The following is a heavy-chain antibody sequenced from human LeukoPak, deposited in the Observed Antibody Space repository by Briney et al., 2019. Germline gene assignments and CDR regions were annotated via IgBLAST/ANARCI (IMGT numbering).Heavy chain of an antibody. CDR1: LDSLSGYS. V-gene: IGHV4-34*01. Sequence: SETLSLTCAVYLDSLSGYSWSWIRQPPGKGLEWIGEINYGGSTKYNSSLKSRVIISVDTSKSQFSLKLTSVTAADTAVYYCARLSGRYVDYWGQGTLVTVSS. CDR2: INYGGST. D-gene: IGHD1-26*01. J-gene: IGHJ4*02. CDR3: ARLSGRYVDY.